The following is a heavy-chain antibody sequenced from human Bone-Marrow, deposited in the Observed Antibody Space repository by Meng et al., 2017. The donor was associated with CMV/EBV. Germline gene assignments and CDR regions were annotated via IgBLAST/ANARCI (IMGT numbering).Heavy chain of an antibody. Sequence: ASVKVSCKASGYTFTGYKIHWVRQAPGQGPEWLGGINCNRGDTNYAQKFQGRVTMTRDTSISTAYMELSSLRSDDTAVYYCARDLGDSSGYYYGFDYWGQGTLVTVSS. D-gene: IGHD3-22*01. CDR3: ARDLGDSSGYYYGFDY. V-gene: IGHV1-2*02. CDR2: INCNRGDT. J-gene: IGHJ4*02. CDR1: GYTFTGYK.